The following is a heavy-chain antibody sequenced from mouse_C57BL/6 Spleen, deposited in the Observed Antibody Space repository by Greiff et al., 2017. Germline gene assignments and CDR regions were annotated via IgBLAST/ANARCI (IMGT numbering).Heavy chain of an antibody. CDR2: INYDGSST. CDR1: GFTFSDYY. J-gene: IGHJ2*01. CDR3: ARWGTTVVGSFDY. V-gene: IGHV5-16*01. D-gene: IGHD1-1*01. Sequence: EVKLVESEGGLVQPGSSMKLSCTASGFTFSDYYMAWVRQVPEKGLEWVANINYDGSSTYYLDSLKSRFIISRDNAKNILYLQMSSLKSEDTAAYYCARWGTTVVGSFDYWGQGTTLTVSS.